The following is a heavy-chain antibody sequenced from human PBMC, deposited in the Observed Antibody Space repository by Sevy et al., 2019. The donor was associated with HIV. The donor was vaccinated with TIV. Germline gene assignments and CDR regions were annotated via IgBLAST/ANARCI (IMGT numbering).Heavy chain of an antibody. CDR1: GFTFDDYA. CDR2: ISWNSGSI. J-gene: IGHJ3*02. D-gene: IGHD1-26*01. Sequence: GGSLRLSCAASGFTFDDYAMHWVRQAPGKCLEWVSGISWNSGSIGYADSVKGRFTISRDNAKNSLYLQMNSLRAEDTALYYCAKDLYSGSYFDAFDIWGQGTMVTVSS. V-gene: IGHV3-9*01. CDR3: AKDLYSGSYFDAFDI.